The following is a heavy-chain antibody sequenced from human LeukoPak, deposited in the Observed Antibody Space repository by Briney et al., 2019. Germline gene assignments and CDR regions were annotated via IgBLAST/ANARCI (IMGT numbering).Heavy chain of an antibody. CDR2: IRSKDYGGTT. CDR1: GFTFGEYV. V-gene: IGHV3-49*03. Sequence: GGSLRLSCTVSGFTFGEYVMSWFRQAPGEGLEGGGFIRSKDYGGTTEYAASVKGRFTISRDDSKSTVYLQMNSLKTEDTAVYYCTRDHLGYYDNSGYYYGWDYWGQGTLVTVSS. CDR3: TRDHLGYYDNSGYYYGWDY. D-gene: IGHD3-22*01. J-gene: IGHJ4*02.